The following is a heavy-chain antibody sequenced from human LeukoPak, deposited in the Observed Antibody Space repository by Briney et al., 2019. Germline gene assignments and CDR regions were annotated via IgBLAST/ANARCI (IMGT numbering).Heavy chain of an antibody. Sequence: GGSLRLSCAASGFTFSSYWMSWVRQAPGPGLEWVSNRKQDGSEKYYVDSVKGRFTISRDNAKNSLYLQMNSLRAEDTAVYYCARGFGFGEFYYFDYWGQGTLVTVSS. CDR3: ARGFGFGEFYYFDY. J-gene: IGHJ4*02. CDR1: GFTFSSYW. CDR2: RKQDGSEK. D-gene: IGHD3-10*01. V-gene: IGHV3-7*01.